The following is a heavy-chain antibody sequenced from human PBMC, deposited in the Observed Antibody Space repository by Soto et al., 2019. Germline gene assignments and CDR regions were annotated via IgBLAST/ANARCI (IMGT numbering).Heavy chain of an antibody. D-gene: IGHD3-22*01. J-gene: IGHJ4*02. CDR3: ARGGDLYYYDRVFHY. CDR2: IWYDGSNK. Sequence: GGSLRLSCAASGFTFSSYGMHWVRQAPGKGLEWVAVIWYDGSNKYYADSVKGRFTISRDNSKNTLYLQMNSLRAEDTAVYYCARGGDLYYYDRVFHYWGQGTLVTVSS. V-gene: IGHV3-33*01. CDR1: GFTFSSYG.